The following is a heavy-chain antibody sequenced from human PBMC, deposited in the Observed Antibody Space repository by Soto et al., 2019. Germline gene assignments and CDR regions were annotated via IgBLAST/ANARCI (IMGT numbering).Heavy chain of an antibody. V-gene: IGHV1-2*04. Sequence: ASLKVSCKASGYTFTGYYMHWVRQAPGQGLEWMGWINPNSGGTNYAQKFQGWVTMTRDTSISTAYMELSRLRSDDTAVYYCATSPDCSGGSCYWGSYYYYGMDVWGQGTTVTVSS. D-gene: IGHD2-15*01. CDR1: GYTFTGYY. CDR3: ATSPDCSGGSCYWGSYYYYGMDV. J-gene: IGHJ6*02. CDR2: INPNSGGT.